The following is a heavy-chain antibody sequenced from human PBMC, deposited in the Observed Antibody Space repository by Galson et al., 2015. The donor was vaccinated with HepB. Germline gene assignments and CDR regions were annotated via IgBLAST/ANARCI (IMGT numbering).Heavy chain of an antibody. D-gene: IGHD3-3*01. V-gene: IGHV1-24*01. CDR1: GYTLTELS. CDR3: ATTTPEDDFWSGYYGY. Sequence: SVKVSCKVSGYTLTELSMHWVRQAPGKGLEWMGGFDPEDGEAIYAQKFQGRVTMTEDTSTDTAYMELSSLRSEDTAVYYCATTTPEDDFWSGYYGYWGQGTLVTVSS. CDR2: FDPEDGEA. J-gene: IGHJ4*02.